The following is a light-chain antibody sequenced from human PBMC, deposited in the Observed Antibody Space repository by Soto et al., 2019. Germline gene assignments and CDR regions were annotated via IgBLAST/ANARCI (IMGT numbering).Light chain of an antibody. CDR1: QSINTY. J-gene: IGKJ2*01. Sequence: DIQMTQSPSSVSASVGDRVTITCRTSQSINTYLNWYQQKPGKAPNLLIYTTSHLHSGVPSRFSGSGSGTDFTLTISSLQPEDVATYFCQQGDSTPYTFGQGTTLEIK. V-gene: IGKV1-39*01. CDR3: QQGDSTPYT. CDR2: TTS.